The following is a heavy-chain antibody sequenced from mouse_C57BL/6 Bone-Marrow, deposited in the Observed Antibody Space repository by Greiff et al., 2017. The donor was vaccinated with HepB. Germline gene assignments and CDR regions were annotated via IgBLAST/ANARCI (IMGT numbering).Heavy chain of an antibody. Sequence: EVQVVESGGGLVQPGGSLKLSCAASGFTFSDYGMAWVRQAPRKGPEWVAFISNLAYSIYYADTVTGRFTISRENAKNTLYLEMSSLRSEDTAMYYCARAIYGNFPWFAYWGQGTLVTVSA. D-gene: IGHD2-1*01. J-gene: IGHJ3*01. CDR1: GFTFSDYG. CDR2: ISNLAYSI. CDR3: ARAIYGNFPWFAY. V-gene: IGHV5-15*01.